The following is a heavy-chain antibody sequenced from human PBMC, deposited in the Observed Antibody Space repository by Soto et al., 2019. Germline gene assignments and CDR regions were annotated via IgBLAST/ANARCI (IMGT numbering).Heavy chain of an antibody. CDR2: IYWDDSK. D-gene: IGHD3-9*01. CDR1: GFSLSTSGVG. Sequence: QITLKESGPTLVRPTQTLTLTCAFSGFSLSTSGVGVGWIRQPPGKALEWLAVIYWDDSKHYSPSLRSSLTNTKDTSKNPVVLTMTNMDPMDTGTYYCAHKGPEDWPLDYWGQGTLVTVSS. V-gene: IGHV2-5*02. CDR3: AHKGPEDWPLDY. J-gene: IGHJ4*02.